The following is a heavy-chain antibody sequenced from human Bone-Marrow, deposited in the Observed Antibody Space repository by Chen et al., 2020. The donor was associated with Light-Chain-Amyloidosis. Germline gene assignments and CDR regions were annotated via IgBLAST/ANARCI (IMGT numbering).Heavy chain of an antibody. CDR3: VRDRAVITTHEYFEH. V-gene: IGHV3-7*01. Sequence: EVQLAESGGGLVQPEGSLRLSCAASGFTFSSYWMTWVRQAPGKGLEWVANIKEDGSEKYYVDSVKGRFTISRDNAKNSLYLQMNSLRAEDTAVYYCVRDRAVITTHEYFEHWGQGTLVTVSS. D-gene: IGHD3-22*01. CDR2: IKEDGSEK. CDR1: GFTFSSYW. J-gene: IGHJ1*01.